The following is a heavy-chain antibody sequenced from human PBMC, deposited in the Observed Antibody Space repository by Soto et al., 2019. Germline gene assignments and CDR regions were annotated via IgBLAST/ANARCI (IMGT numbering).Heavy chain of an antibody. CDR1: GFTLKNSA. Sequence: EVQLSESGGGFKQPGESLRLSCAASGFTLKNSAMHWVRQAPGKGLGWVSGISDVGGFTSYADGVKGRFTVSRDTSKNILSLVMTGLRVGDTAIYYCAKERRGVVSRDFDSWGQGTLVTVSS. CDR2: ISDVGGFT. D-gene: IGHD2-8*01. CDR3: AKERRGVVSRDFDS. V-gene: IGHV3-23*01. J-gene: IGHJ4*02.